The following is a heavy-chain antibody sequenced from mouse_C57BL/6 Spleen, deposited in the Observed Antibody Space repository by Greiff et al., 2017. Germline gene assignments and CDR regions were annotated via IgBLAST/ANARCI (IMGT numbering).Heavy chain of an antibody. V-gene: IGHV1-64*01. CDR2: IHPNSGST. J-gene: IGHJ3*01. CDR3: ARKDYYGSSYEAY. Sequence: VQLQQPGAELVKPGASVKLSCKASGYTFTSYWMHWVKQRPGQGLEWIGMIHPNSGSTNYNQKFKGKATLTVDKSSSTAYMQLSSLTSEDSAVYYCARKDYYGSSYEAYWGQGTLVTVSA. D-gene: IGHD1-1*01. CDR1: GYTFTSYW.